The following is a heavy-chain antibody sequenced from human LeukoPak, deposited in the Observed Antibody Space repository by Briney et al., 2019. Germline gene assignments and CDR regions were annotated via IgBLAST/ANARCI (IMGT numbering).Heavy chain of an antibody. D-gene: IGHD2-15*01. CDR1: GDCVSSNSAA. CDR3: VRDHCVGGNSYANWSDP. Sequence: SQTLSLTCAISGDCVSSNSAAWNWIRQSPSRGLECLGRTYYRSKWYNHNTVSVNSRITITPDTSKTMFTPQLNSVTPEDTAVYYCVRDHCVGGNSYANWSDPWGQGTLVTVSS. J-gene: IGHJ5*02. V-gene: IGHV6-1*01. CDR2: TYYRSKWYN.